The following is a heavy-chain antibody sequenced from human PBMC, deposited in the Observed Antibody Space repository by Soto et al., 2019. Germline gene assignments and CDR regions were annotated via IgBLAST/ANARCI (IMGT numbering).Heavy chain of an antibody. CDR2: IIPILGIA. J-gene: IGHJ3*02. D-gene: IGHD3-10*01. Sequence: ASVKVSCKASGGTFSSYTISWVRQAPGQGLEWMGRIIPILGIANYAQKFQGRVTIAADKSTSTAYMELSSLRSEDTAVYYCARDESARFGELLPYGPDDAFDIWGQGTMVTVSS. CDR1: GGTFSSYT. CDR3: ARDESARFGELLPYGPDDAFDI. V-gene: IGHV1-69*04.